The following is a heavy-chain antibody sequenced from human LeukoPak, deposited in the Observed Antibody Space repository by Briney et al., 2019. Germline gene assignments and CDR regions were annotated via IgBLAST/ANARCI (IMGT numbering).Heavy chain of an antibody. Sequence: SETLSLTCAVYGGSFSGYYWSWIRQPPGKGLEWIGEINHSGSTNYNPSLKSRVTISVDTSKNQFSLKLSSVTAADTAVYYCARSHFRDLRAPIDYWGQGTLVTVSS. CDR1: GGSFSGYY. D-gene: IGHD5-24*01. V-gene: IGHV4-34*01. CDR2: INHSGST. J-gene: IGHJ4*02. CDR3: ARSHFRDLRAPIDY.